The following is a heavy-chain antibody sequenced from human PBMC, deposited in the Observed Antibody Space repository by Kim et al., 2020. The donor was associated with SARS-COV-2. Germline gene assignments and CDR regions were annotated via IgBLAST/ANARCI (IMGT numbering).Heavy chain of an antibody. CDR2: IYPGDSDT. V-gene: IGHV5-51*01. CDR1: GYSFTSYW. D-gene: IGHD2-15*01. J-gene: IGHJ6*02. CDR3: ARQGPGDCSGGSCYSPYYYYGMDV. Sequence: GESLKISCKGSGYSFTSYWIGWVRQMPGKGLEWMGIIYPGDSDTRYSPSFQGQVTISADKSISTAYLQWSSLKASDTAMYYCARQGPGDCSGGSCYSPYYYYGMDVWGQGTMVTVSS.